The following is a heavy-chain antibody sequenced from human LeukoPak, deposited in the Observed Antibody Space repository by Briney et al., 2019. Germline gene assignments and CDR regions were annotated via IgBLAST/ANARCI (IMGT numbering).Heavy chain of an antibody. J-gene: IGHJ4*02. V-gene: IGHV3-30*02. CDR2: IRYDGSNE. D-gene: IGHD3-10*01. CDR1: GFTFSSYG. Sequence: HPGGSLRLSCAASGFTFSSYGMHWVRQAPGKGLEWVSFIRYDGSNEYYADSVRGRFTISRDNSKNTLYLQMNSLRAEDTAVYYCAKDRGIISDYWGQGTLVTVSS. CDR3: AKDRGIISDY.